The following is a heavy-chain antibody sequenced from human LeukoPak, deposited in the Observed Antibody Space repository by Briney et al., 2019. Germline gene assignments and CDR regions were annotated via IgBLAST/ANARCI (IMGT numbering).Heavy chain of an antibody. CDR1: GFTFSTYA. CDR3: ARVGDFLGHAFDI. Sequence: GGSLRLSCAASGFTFSTYAVSWVRQAPGKGLEWVSSISGSGGSTSYADSVKGRFTISRDNSKNTLYLQMNSLRAEDTAIYYCARVGDFLGHAFDIWGQGTMVTVSS. J-gene: IGHJ3*02. V-gene: IGHV3-23*01. CDR2: ISGSGGST. D-gene: IGHD2-21*01.